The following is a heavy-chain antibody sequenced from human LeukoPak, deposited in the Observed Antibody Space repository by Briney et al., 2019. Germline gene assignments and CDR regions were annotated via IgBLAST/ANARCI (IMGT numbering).Heavy chain of an antibody. D-gene: IGHD3-9*01. J-gene: IGHJ4*02. V-gene: IGHV3-23*01. CDR3: AKQRLRYFDWPRGGFVY. CDR2: ISGSGGST. Sequence: PGGSLRLSCAASGFTFSRYAMSWVRQAPGKGLEWVSAISGSGGSTSYADSVKGRSTIPRDNSKNTLYLQMNRLRAEDTAVYYCAKQRLRYFDWPRGGFVYWGQGTLVTVSS. CDR1: GFTFSRYA.